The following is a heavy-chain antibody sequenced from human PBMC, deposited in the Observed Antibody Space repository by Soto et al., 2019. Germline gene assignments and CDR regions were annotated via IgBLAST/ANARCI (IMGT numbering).Heavy chain of an antibody. CDR2: INAGNGNT. Sequence: ASVKVSCKASGYTFTGYAMHWVRQAPGQRLEWMGWINAGNGNTKYSQKFQGRVTITRDTSASTAYMELSGLRSEDTAVYSCARDLGFGLSDYWGQGTLVTVSS. J-gene: IGHJ4*02. CDR1: GYTFTGYA. CDR3: ARDLGFGLSDY. V-gene: IGHV1-3*01. D-gene: IGHD3-10*01.